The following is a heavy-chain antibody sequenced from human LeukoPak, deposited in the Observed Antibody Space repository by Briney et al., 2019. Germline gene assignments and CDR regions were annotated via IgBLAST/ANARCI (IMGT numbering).Heavy chain of an antibody. J-gene: IGHJ4*02. V-gene: IGHV3-66*01. CDR1: GFTVRTNY. CDR2: LYSCGST. D-gene: IGHD3-9*01. CDR3: ARGTNDVLAGYYY. Sequence: GGSLRLSCAASGFTVRTNYMTWVRQAPGKGLEWVSILYSCGSTFYADSVKGRFTISRDTSKNTLYLQMNSLRAEDTAVYYCARGTNDVLAGYYYWGQGTLVTVSS.